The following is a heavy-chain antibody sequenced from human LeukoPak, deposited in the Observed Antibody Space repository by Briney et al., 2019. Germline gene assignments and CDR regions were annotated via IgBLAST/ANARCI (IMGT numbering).Heavy chain of an antibody. CDR3: ARHYGP. J-gene: IGHJ5*02. V-gene: IGHV4-59*01. CDR2: IYYSGST. CDR1: GGSISSYY. D-gene: IGHD3-16*01. Sequence: SETLSLTCTVSGGSISSYYSSWIRQPPGKGLEWIGYIYYSGSTNYNPSLKSRVTISVDTSKNQFSLKLSSVTAADTAVYYCARHYGPWGQGTLVTVSS.